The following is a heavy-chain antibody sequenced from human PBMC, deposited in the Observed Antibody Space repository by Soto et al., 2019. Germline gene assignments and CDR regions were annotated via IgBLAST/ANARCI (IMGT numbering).Heavy chain of an antibody. V-gene: IGHV3-21*01. CDR2: ISSSSSYI. J-gene: IGHJ4*02. Sequence: PGGSLRLSCAASGFTFSSYSMNWVRQAPGKGLEWVSSISSSSSYIYYADSVKGRFTTSRDNAKNSLYLQMNSLRAEDTAVYYCAIPESASRWFGDQYYWGQGTLVTVSS. CDR3: AIPESASRWFGDQYY. CDR1: GFTFSSYS. D-gene: IGHD3-10*01.